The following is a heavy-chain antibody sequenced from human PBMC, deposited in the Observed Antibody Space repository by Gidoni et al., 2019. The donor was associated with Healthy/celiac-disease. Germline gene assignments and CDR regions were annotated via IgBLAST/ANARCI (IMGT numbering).Heavy chain of an antibody. CDR1: GFTFGDYA. V-gene: IGHV3-49*04. Sequence: EVQLVESGGGLVQPGRSLRLSCTASGFTFGDYAMSWVRQAPGKGLAWVGFIRSKAYGGTTEYAASVKGRFTISRDDSKSIAYLQMNSLKTEDTAVYYCTRDHYDFWSGYLSGKRIAGGLDYWGQGTLVTVSS. J-gene: IGHJ4*02. D-gene: IGHD3-3*01. CDR3: TRDHYDFWSGYLSGKRIAGGLDY. CDR2: IRSKAYGGTT.